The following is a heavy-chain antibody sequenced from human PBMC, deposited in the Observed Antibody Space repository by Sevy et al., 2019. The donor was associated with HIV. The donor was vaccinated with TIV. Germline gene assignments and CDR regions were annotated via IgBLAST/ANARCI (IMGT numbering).Heavy chain of an antibody. J-gene: IGHJ4*02. Sequence: GGSLRLSCVASGFTFSSYNMNWVRQAPGKGLEWVSSISSSSSYVYHADSVKGRFTISRDNAKNSLYLQMNSLRAEYTAVYYCAKWDADRRWFFDYWGQGTLVTVSS. V-gene: IGHV3-21*06. CDR1: GFTFSSYN. CDR3: AKWDADRRWFFDY. D-gene: IGHD1-26*01. CDR2: ISSSSSYV.